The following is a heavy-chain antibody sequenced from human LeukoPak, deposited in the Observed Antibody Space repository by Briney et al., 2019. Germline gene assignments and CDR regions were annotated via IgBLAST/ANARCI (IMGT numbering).Heavy chain of an antibody. V-gene: IGHV3-11*05. CDR3: ARGGHGAADQ. CDR2: ISPSTTHT. J-gene: IGHJ5*02. Sequence: PGGSPRLSCAATGFTFSDYYMSWSRQAPGKGLEWLSYISPSTTHTSYADSVKGRFTISRDNAKNLLFLQMNSLRAEDTAVYYCARGGHGAADQWGQGTLVIVSS. CDR1: GFTFSDYY. D-gene: IGHD1-26*01.